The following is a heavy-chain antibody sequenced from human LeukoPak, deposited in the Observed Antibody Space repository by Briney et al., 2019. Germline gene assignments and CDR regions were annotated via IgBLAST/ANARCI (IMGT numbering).Heavy chain of an antibody. CDR3: AKDVRKLLSLRAILPYFDY. V-gene: IGHV3-23*01. J-gene: IGHJ4*02. D-gene: IGHD2/OR15-2a*01. CDR2: ISGSGGST. CDR1: GFTFSSYA. Sequence: PGGSPRLSCAASGFTFSSYAMSWVRQAPGKGLEWVSAISGSGGSTYYADSVKGRFTISRDNSKNTLYLQMNSLRAEDTAVYYCAKDVRKLLSLRAILPYFDYWGQGTLVTVSS.